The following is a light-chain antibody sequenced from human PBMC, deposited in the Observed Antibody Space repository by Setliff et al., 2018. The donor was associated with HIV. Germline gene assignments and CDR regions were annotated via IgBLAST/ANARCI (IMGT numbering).Light chain of an antibody. V-gene: IGLV2-23*02. Sequence: QSVLAQPASVSGSPGQSITISCTGTNSDVGSYNFVSWYQLHPGKAPKLMIYEVNNRPSGVSNRFSGSKSGNTASLTISGPQAGDEADYYCCSYAGDTAFYVFGIGTKVTVL. J-gene: IGLJ1*01. CDR3: CSYAGDTAFYV. CDR1: NSDVGSYNF. CDR2: EVN.